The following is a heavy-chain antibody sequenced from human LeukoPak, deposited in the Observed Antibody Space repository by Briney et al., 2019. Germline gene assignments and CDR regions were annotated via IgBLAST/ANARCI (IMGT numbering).Heavy chain of an antibody. Sequence: ASVKVSCKASGGTFSSYAISWVRQAPGQGLEWMGGIIPIFGTANYAQKFQGRVTITADKSTSTAYMELSSLRSEDTAVYYCAREVYYDSSGRGAFDIWGQGTMVTVSS. V-gene: IGHV1-69*06. CDR2: IIPIFGTA. CDR3: AREVYYDSSGRGAFDI. CDR1: GGTFSSYA. D-gene: IGHD3-22*01. J-gene: IGHJ3*02.